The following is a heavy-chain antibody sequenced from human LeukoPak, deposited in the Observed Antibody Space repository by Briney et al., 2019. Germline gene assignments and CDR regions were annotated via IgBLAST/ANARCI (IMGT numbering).Heavy chain of an antibody. J-gene: IGHJ3*02. CDR1: GFTFSSYS. Sequence: GGSLRLSCAASGFTFSSYSMNWVRQAPGKGLEWVSSISSSSSYIYYADSVKGRFTISRDNSKNTLYLQMNSLRAEDTAVYYCAKPLRHYDSSGYRAFDIWGQGTMVTVSS. CDR2: ISSSSSYI. D-gene: IGHD3-22*01. CDR3: AKPLRHYDSSGYRAFDI. V-gene: IGHV3-21*04.